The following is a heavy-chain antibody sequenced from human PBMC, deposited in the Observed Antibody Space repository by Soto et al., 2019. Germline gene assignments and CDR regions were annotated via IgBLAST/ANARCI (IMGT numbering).Heavy chain of an antibody. J-gene: IGHJ4*02. Sequence: EVHLVESGGGLVQTGGSLRLSCAIFESTVSRDWMNWVRQAPGKGLEWVAHINQDGSEKYYVDSVKSRFTISRDNAKKSLYLQMNSLRPAGTAMYYCSGWVGDAFWGQGTLVTVSS. D-gene: IGHD1-26*01. CDR3: SGWVGDAF. CDR1: ESTVSRDW. CDR2: INQDGSEK. V-gene: IGHV3-7*01.